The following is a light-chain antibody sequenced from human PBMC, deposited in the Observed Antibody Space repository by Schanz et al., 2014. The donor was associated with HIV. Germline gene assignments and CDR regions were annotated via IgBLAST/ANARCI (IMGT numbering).Light chain of an antibody. V-gene: IGLV2-8*01. J-gene: IGLJ2*01. Sequence: QSALTQPPSASGSPGQSVTISCTGTSSDVGGYNYVSWYQQHPGKAPKLLIYEVSKRPSGVPDRFSGSKSGDTASLTISGLQPEDEADYYCISYTSDTVLFGGGTKFTVL. CDR3: ISYTSDTVL. CDR1: SSDVGGYNY. CDR2: EVS.